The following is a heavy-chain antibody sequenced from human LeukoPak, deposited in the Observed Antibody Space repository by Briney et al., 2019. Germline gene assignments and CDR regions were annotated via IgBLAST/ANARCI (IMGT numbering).Heavy chain of an antibody. CDR2: IYSGENT. CDR1: GFTVSTNY. D-gene: IGHD2-15*01. Sequence: GGSLRLSCAASGFTVSTNYMSWVRQAPGKGLEWVSLIYSGENTYYADSVKGRFTISRDTSKDTVYLQMDSLRAEDTAIYYCAKIHQNRVVVGAKGAFDIWGQGTVVTVSS. CDR3: AKIHQNRVVVGAKGAFDI. J-gene: IGHJ3*02. V-gene: IGHV3-53*01.